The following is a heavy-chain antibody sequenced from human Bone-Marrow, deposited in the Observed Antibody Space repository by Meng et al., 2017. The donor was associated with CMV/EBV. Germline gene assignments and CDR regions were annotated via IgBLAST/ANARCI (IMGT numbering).Heavy chain of an antibody. D-gene: IGHD4-11*01. CDR2: IIPILGIA. CDR3: ARDPDYSTYYYYGMDV. Sequence: SVKVSCKASGGTFSSYTISWVRQAPGQGLEWMGRIIPILGIANYAQKFQGRVTITADKSTSTAYMELSSLRSEDTAVYYCARDPDYSTYYYYGMDVWGQGTTVTVSS. V-gene: IGHV1-69*04. J-gene: IGHJ6*02. CDR1: GGTFSSYT.